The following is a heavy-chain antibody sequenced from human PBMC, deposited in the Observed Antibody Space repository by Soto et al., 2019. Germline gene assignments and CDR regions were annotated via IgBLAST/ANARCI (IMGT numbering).Heavy chain of an antibody. J-gene: IGHJ4*02. D-gene: IGHD3-10*01. CDR3: ARGRVAARRHLIDY. CDR2: IYYSGST. CDR1: GGSISNHY. V-gene: IGHV4-59*11. Sequence: SQTLPLTCTVFGGSISNHYWSLILQPQGKGLEWIGYIYYSGSTNYNPSLKSRVTISVDTSKNQFSLKLSSVTAADTAVYYCARGRVAARRHLIDYWGQGTLVTVSS.